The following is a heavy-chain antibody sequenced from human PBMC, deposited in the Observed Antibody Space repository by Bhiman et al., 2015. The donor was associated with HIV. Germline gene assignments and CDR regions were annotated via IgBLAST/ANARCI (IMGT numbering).Heavy chain of an antibody. J-gene: IGHJ4*02. CDR1: GFSFSSYW. CDR2: IKQDGSEK. Sequence: EVQLVESGGGLVQPGGSLRLSCAASGFSFSSYWMSWVRQAPGKGLEWVANIKQDGSEKYYVDSVKGRFTISRDNAKNSLYLQMNSLRVEDTAVYYCARGYTYGHGRLGFDYWGQGTLVTVSS. CDR3: ARGYTYGHGRLGFDY. D-gene: IGHD5-18*01. V-gene: IGHV3-7*02.